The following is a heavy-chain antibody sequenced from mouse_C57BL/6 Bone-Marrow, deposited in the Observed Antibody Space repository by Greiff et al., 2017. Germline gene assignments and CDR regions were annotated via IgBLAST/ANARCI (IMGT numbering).Heavy chain of an antibody. CDR3: ARSYDYDDYTMDY. CDR1: GYTFTNYW. CDR2: MHPNGGSP. V-gene: IGHV1-64*01. J-gene: IGHJ4*01. Sequence: QVHVKQPGAELVKPGASVKLSCKASGYTFTNYWMHWVQQSPGQGLEWIGMMHPNGGSPDYNEKFKSEATLSVDKSSRTAYMELSSLTSEDSAVYYCARSYDYDDYTMDYWGQGTSVTVSA. D-gene: IGHD2-4*01.